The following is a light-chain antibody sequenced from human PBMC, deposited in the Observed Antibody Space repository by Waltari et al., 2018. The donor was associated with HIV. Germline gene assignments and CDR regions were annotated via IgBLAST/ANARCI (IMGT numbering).Light chain of an antibody. CDR2: GAS. Sequence: DINMTQSPSSLSASVGDRVTIPSRTSQNVINYLNWYHQRPGKAPTLLIFGASTVQDGGSSRFSGSGSGTDFTLPIAGLQPEDIGTYYCQQTFSPPRTFGPGT. CDR3: QQTFSPPRT. V-gene: IGKV1-39*01. J-gene: IGKJ3*01. CDR1: QNVINY.